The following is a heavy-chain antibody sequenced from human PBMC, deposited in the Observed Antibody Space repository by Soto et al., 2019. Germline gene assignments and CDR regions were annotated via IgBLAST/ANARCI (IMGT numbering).Heavy chain of an antibody. J-gene: IGHJ3*02. V-gene: IGHV4-39*01. CDR3: ARWVRGTGRNAFDI. CDR2: IYYSGST. D-gene: IGHD3-9*01. CDR1: GGSISSSSYY. Sequence: SETLSLTCTVSGGSISSSSYYWGWIRQPPGKGLEWIGSIYYSGSTYYNPSLKSRVTISVDTSKNQFSLKLSSVTAADTAVYYCARWVRGTGRNAFDIWGQGTMVTVSS.